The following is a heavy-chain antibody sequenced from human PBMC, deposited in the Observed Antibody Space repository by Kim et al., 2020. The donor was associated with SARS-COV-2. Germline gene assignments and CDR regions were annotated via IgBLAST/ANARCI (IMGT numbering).Heavy chain of an antibody. V-gene: IGHV3-48*04. CDR1: GFTFSSYS. Sequence: GGSLRLSCAASGFTFSSYSMNWVRQAPGKGLEWVSYISSSSSTIYYADSVKGRFTISRDNAKNSLYLQMNSLRAEDTAVYYCARDKLFGSSSSHYWGQGTLVTVSS. CDR2: ISSSSSTI. J-gene: IGHJ4*02. CDR3: ARDKLFGSSSSHY. D-gene: IGHD6-6*01.